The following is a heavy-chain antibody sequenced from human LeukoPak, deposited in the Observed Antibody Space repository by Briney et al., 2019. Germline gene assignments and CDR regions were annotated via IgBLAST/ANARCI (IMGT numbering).Heavy chain of an antibody. D-gene: IGHD3-3*01. CDR1: GGSISSGSYY. CDR2: IYYSGIT. CDR3: ARGRRITIFGAATRPVDY. J-gene: IGHJ4*02. V-gene: IGHV4-39*07. Sequence: SETLSLTCTVSGGSISSGSYYWGWIRQPPGKGLEWIGSIYYSGITYYNPSLKSRVTISVDTSKNQFSLKLSSVTAADTAVYYCARGRRITIFGAATRPVDYWGQGTLVTVSS.